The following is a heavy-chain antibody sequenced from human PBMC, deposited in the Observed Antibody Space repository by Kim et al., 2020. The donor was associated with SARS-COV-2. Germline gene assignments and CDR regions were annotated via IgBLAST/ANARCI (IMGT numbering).Heavy chain of an antibody. CDR1: GGSISSYY. CDR2: IYYSGST. V-gene: IGHV4-59*13. CDR3: ARDRDGYKSFDY. J-gene: IGHJ4*02. D-gene: IGHD5-12*01. Sequence: SETLSLTCTVSGGSISSYYWSWIRQPPGKGLEWIGYIYYSGSTNYNPSLKSRVTISVDTSKNQFSLKLSSVTAADTDVYYCARDRDGYKSFDYWGQGTLVTVSS.